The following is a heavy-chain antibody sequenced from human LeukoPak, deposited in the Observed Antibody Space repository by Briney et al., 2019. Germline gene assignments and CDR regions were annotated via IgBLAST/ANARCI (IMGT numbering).Heavy chain of an antibody. CDR3: ASWYDFWSGYFMGWFDP. CDR1: GGSISSSSYY. CDR2: IYYSGST. Sequence: SETLSLTCTVSGGSISSSSYYWGWIRQPPGKGLEWIGSIYYSGSTYYNPSLKSRVTISVDTSKNQFSLKLSSVTAADTAVYYCASWYDFWSGYFMGWFDPWGQGTLVTDSS. D-gene: IGHD3-3*01. J-gene: IGHJ5*02. V-gene: IGHV4-39*01.